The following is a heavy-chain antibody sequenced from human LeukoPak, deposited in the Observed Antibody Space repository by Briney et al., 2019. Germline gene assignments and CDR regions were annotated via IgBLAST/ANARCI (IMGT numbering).Heavy chain of an antibody. CDR1: GYTFIGYY. V-gene: IGHV1-2*02. J-gene: IGHJ4*02. Sequence: ASVKVSCKAAGYTFIGYYMHWVRQAPGQGLEWMGWINPNSGGTNYARKFQGRVTKTRHTSISTAYVEPSRLRADHTDVYYCARVEFGFFGVVRSYFDLGGQGTLVTLPS. CDR2: INPNSGGT. D-gene: IGHD3-3*01. CDR3: ARVEFGFFGVVRSYFDL.